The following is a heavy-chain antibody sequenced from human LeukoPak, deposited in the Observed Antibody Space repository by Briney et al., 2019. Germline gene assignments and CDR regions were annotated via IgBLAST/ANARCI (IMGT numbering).Heavy chain of an antibody. CDR3: AREAVAGYFDY. D-gene: IGHD6-19*01. V-gene: IGHV3-53*01. J-gene: IGHJ4*02. Sequence: GGSLRLSCAASGFTVSNDYMSWVRQAPGKGLEWVSVIYSGGSTYYADSVKGRLTISRDNSKNTLYLQMNSLRAEDTAVYYCAREAVAGYFDYWGQGTLVTVSS. CDR2: IYSGGST. CDR1: GFTVSNDY.